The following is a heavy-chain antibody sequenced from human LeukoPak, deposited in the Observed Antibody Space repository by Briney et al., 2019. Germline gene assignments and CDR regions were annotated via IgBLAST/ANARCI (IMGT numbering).Heavy chain of an antibody. V-gene: IGHV3-21*01. CDR3: ASGQQLGFDY. CDR2: ISSRSSYI. D-gene: IGHD6-13*01. J-gene: IGHJ4*02. CDR1: GFTFSSYS. Sequence: GGSLRLSCAASGFTFSSYSINWVRQAPGMGLQWVSSISSRSSYIYYADSVKGRFTIPRDNAKNSLYLQMNSLRAEDTAVYYCASGQQLGFDYWGQGTLVTVSS.